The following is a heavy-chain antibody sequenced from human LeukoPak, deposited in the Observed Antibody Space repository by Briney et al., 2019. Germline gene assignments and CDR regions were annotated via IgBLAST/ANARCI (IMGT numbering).Heavy chain of an antibody. D-gene: IGHD2-21*01. V-gene: IGHV3-7*01. CDR3: ARDHCGGDWLCPDSWFDP. J-gene: IGHJ5*02. Sequence: GGSLRLSCAASGFTFSTYWMSWVRQAPGKGLEWVANIKQDGSEKYYMDSVKGRFTISRDNAKNSLYLQMNSLRAEDTAVYYCARDHCGGDWLCPDSWFDPWGQGTLVTVSS. CDR1: GFTFSTYW. CDR2: IKQDGSEK.